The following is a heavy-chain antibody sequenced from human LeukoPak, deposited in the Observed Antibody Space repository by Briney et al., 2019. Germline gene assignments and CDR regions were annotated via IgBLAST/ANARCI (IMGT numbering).Heavy chain of an antibody. Sequence: SETLSLTCTVSGGSISSGSYCWSCIRQPAGKGLEWIGRIYTSGSTNYNPSLKSRVTISVDTSKNQFSLKLSSVTAADTAVYYCARDQGYGDYDFDYWGQGTLVTVSS. V-gene: IGHV4-61*02. CDR2: IYTSGST. D-gene: IGHD4-17*01. J-gene: IGHJ4*02. CDR3: ARDQGYGDYDFDY. CDR1: GGSISSGSYC.